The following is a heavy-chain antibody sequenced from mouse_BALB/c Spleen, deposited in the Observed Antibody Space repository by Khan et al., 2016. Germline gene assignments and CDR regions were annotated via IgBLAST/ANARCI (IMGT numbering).Heavy chain of an antibody. V-gene: IGHV14-3*02. Sequence: VQLKQSGAELVKPGASVKLSCTASGFNIKDTYMHWVKQRPEQGLEWIGRIDPANGNTKYDPKFQGKATITVDTSSNTAYLQLSSLTSEDTADYYCARSSWEWFAYWGQGTLVTVSA. J-gene: IGHJ3*01. CDR2: IDPANGNT. CDR3: ARSSWEWFAY. D-gene: IGHD4-1*01. CDR1: GFNIKDTY.